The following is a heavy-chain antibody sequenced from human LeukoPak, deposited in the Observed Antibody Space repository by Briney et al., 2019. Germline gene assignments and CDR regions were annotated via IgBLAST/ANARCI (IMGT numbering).Heavy chain of an antibody. Sequence: SETLFLTCTVSGGSISSSSYYWGWIRQPPGKGLEWIGSIYYSGSTYYNPSLKSRVTISVDTSKNQFSLKLSSVTAADTAVYYCARRTVTVTNFDYWGQGTLVTVSS. J-gene: IGHJ4*02. D-gene: IGHD4-17*01. CDR3: ARRTVTVTNFDY. CDR2: IYYSGST. CDR1: GGSISSSSYY. V-gene: IGHV4-39*01.